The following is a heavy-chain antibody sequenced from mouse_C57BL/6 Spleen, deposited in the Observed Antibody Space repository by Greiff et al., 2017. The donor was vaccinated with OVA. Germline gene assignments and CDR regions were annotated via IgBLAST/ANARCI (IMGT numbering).Heavy chain of an antibody. CDR2: INYDGSST. CDR3: ARVSSGYGAMDY. Sequence: EVMLVESEGGLVQPGSSMKLSCTASGFTFSDYYMAWVRQVPEKGLEWVANINYDGSSTYYLDSLKSRFIISRDNAKNILYLQMSSLKSEDTATYYCARVSSGYGAMDYWGQGTSVTVSS. V-gene: IGHV5-16*01. CDR1: GFTFSDYY. J-gene: IGHJ4*01. D-gene: IGHD3-2*02.